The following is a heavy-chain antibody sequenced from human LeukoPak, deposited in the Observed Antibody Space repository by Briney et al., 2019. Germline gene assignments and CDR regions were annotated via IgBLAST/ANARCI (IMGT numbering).Heavy chain of an antibody. CDR2: INPSGGST. CDR1: VYTFTNYY. J-gene: IGHJ4*02. D-gene: IGHD3-10*01. Sequence: ASVKVSCKASVYTFTNYYLHWVRQAPGQGLEWMGVINPSGGSTSYAQKFQGRVTMTRDTSTSTVYMELSSLRSEDTAVYYCARDYYGSGSFFSHFDYCGQGNLVTVSS. V-gene: IGHV1-46*01. CDR3: ARDYYGSGSFFSHFDY.